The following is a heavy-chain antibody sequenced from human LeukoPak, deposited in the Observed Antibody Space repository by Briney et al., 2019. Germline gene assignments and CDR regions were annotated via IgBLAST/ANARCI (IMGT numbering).Heavy chain of an antibody. Sequence: GGSLRLSCAASGFTFSSYTMNWVRQAPGKGLEWVSSISSSSSHIYYADSVKGRFTISRDNAKNSLYLQMNSLGAEDTAVYYRARVVPGTGFFYGGQGTLVTVSS. CDR3: ARVVPGTGFFY. CDR1: GFTFSSYT. V-gene: IGHV3-21*01. CDR2: ISSSSSHI. J-gene: IGHJ4*02. D-gene: IGHD2-8*02.